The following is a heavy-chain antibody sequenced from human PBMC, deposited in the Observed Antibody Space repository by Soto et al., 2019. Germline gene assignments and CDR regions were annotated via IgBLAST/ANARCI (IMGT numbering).Heavy chain of an antibody. J-gene: IGHJ4*02. CDR1: GFTFSSYA. D-gene: IGHD3-22*01. CDR3: AKGLNSITMIVVVPLDY. CDR2: ISGSGGST. Sequence: PGGSLRLSCAASGFTFSSYAMSWVRQAPGKGLEWVSGISGSGGSTYYADSVKGRFTISRDNSKNTLYLQMNSLRAEDTAVYYCAKGLNSITMIVVVPLDYWGQGTLVTVSS. V-gene: IGHV3-23*01.